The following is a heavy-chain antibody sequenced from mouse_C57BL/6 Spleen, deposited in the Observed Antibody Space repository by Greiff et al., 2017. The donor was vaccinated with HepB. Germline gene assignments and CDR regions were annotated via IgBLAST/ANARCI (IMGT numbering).Heavy chain of an antibody. CDR2: ISSGGDYI. CDR3: TRDGGYDYDVGFDY. V-gene: IGHV5-9-1*02. D-gene: IGHD2-4*01. Sequence: EVKVVESGEGLVKPGGSLKLSCAASGFTFSSYAMSWVRQTPEKRLEWVAYISSGGDYIYYADTVKGRFTISRDNARNTLYLQMSSLKSEDTAMYYCTRDGGYDYDVGFDYWGQGTTLTVSS. J-gene: IGHJ2*01. CDR1: GFTFSSYA.